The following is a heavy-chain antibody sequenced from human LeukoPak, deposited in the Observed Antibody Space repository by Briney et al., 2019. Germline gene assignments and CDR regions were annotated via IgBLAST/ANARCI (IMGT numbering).Heavy chain of an antibody. V-gene: IGHV3-30*03. CDR3: ARDSSYSFDY. J-gene: IGHJ4*02. D-gene: IGHD3-10*01. CDR1: GFSFSTYG. CDR2: ISPDGSNE. Sequence: GWSLRLSCAASGFSFSTYGVHWVRQAPGKGLEWVALISPDGSNEYYADSVKGRFTISRDNPKNTVYLQMNSLRADDTSVYYCARDSSYSFDYWGQGTLVTASS.